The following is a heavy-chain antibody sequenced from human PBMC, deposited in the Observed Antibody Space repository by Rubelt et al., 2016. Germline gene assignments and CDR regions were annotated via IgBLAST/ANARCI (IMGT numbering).Heavy chain of an antibody. Sequence: QVQLVQSGAEVKKPGASVKVSCKASGYTFSNYGISWVRQAPGQGLEWMGRINPYSGVTDYAQKFQGRVTMTRDTSISTAYMQLSSLRSDDTAVYYCARDGKFDPWGQGTLVFVSS. CDR2: INPYSGVT. V-gene: IGHV1-2*06. CDR3: ARDGKFDP. CDR1: GYTFSNYG. J-gene: IGHJ5*02.